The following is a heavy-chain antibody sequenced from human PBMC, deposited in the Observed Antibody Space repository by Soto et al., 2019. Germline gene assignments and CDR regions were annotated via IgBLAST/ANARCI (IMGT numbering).Heavy chain of an antibody. J-gene: IGHJ6*02. V-gene: IGHV4-59*01. D-gene: IGHD6-19*01. CDR2: IYYSGST. Sequence: QVQLQESGPGLVKPSETLSLTCTVSGGSISSYYWSWIRQPPGKGLEWIGYIYYSGSTNYNPSLKSRVTISVDTSKNQFYLKLSSVTAADTAVYYCARSGYSSGWYLYYYYGMDVWGQGTTVTVSS. CDR1: GGSISSYY. CDR3: ARSGYSSGWYLYYYYGMDV.